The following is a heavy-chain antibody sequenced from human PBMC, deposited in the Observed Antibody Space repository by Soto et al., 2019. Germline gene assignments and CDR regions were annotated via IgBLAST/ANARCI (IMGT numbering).Heavy chain of an antibody. CDR2: INPNSGGT. CDR3: ARDARIVGATTDWFDP. Sequence: ASVKVSCKASGYTFTGYYMHWLRQAPGQGLEWMGWINPNSGGTNYAQKFQGRVTMTRDTSISTAYMELSRLRSDDTAVYYCARDARIVGATTDWFDPWGQGTLVTVSS. CDR1: GYTFTGYY. J-gene: IGHJ5*02. V-gene: IGHV1-2*02. D-gene: IGHD1-26*01.